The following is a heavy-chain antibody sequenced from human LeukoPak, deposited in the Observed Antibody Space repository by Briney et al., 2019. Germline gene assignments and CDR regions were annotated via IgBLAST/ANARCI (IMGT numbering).Heavy chain of an antibody. V-gene: IGHV3-23*01. J-gene: IGHJ5*02. D-gene: IGHD3-10*02. CDR1: GFTFSSYG. CDR3: ARDLFHIRWFDP. CDR2: ISGSGGST. Sequence: PGGSLRLSCAASGFTFSSYGMSWVRQAPGKGLEWVSAISGSGGSTYYADSVKGRFTISRDNAKNSLYLQMNSLRAEDTALYYCARDLFHIRWFDPWGQGTLVTVSS.